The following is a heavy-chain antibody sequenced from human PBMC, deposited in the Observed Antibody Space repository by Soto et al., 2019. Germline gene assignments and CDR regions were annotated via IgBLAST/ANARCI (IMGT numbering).Heavy chain of an antibody. CDR1: GFTLTTYT. J-gene: IGHJ4*02. D-gene: IGHD1-26*01. CDR3: AREDSVVGASSDFDS. CDR2: INGRSNYK. V-gene: IGHV3-21*02. Sequence: EVQLVESGGGLVAPGGSLRLSCVASGFTLTTYTMNWVRQAPGTGLEWVSSINGRSNYKYYSDSVKGRFAISRDNAQSSLFLNMSTLAPQDRAVCYCAREDSVVGASSDFDSWGQGTLVTVSS.